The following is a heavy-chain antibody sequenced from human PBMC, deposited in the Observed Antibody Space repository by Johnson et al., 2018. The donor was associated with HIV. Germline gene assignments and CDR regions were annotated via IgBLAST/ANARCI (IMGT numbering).Heavy chain of an antibody. V-gene: IGHV3-20*03. CDR3: ARDPDWSAFDI. Sequence: MLLVESGGGVVRPGGSLRLSSTVAGFRFDDYGMCWVRQVPGQGLVCVPDFNWNGRSTGYVHSVKGRFTISRYNTKNSLYLQMDSLRVDDTAVYYCARDPDWSAFDIWGQGTMVTVSS. CDR1: GFRFDDYG. D-gene: IGHD3-9*01. CDR2: FNWNGRST. J-gene: IGHJ3*02.